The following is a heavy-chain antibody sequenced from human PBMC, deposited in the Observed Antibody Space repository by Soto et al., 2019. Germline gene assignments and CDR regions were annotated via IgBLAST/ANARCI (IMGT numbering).Heavy chain of an antibody. CDR1: GFTFSSYS. J-gene: IGHJ4*02. CDR3: ARLYSSGWYCYY. D-gene: IGHD6-19*01. V-gene: IGHV3-21*01. Sequence: EVQLVESGGGLVKPGGSLRLSCAASGFTFSSYSMNWVRQAPGKGLEWVSSISSSSSYIYYADSVKGRFTISRDNAKNSLYLQMNSLRAEDTAVYYCARLYSSGWYCYYWGQGTLVTVSS. CDR2: ISSSSSYI.